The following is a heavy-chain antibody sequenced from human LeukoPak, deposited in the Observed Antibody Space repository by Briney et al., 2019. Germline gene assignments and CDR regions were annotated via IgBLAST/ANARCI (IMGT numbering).Heavy chain of an antibody. V-gene: IGHV3-30*04. CDR2: ISFDGTNK. CDR1: GFTFNSYA. CDR3: VRSSGGTCYSFPSGY. D-gene: IGHD2-15*01. Sequence: GGSLRLSCAASGFTFNSYAMPWVRQAPGKGLEWVAVISFDGTNKYYADSVKGRFTISRDNSKNTLYLQMNSLRAEDRAKYYCVRSSGGTCYSFPSGYWGQGTLVTVSS. J-gene: IGHJ4*02.